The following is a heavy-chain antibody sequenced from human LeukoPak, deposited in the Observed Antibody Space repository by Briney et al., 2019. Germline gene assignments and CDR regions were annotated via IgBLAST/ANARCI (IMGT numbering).Heavy chain of an antibody. J-gene: IGHJ4*02. V-gene: IGHV3-7*01. CDR3: ARSDGIGTTDY. Sequence: GGSLRLSCAASGFTFSVYWMSWARQAPGKGLEWVANINQDGSATWYVDSVRGRFTFSRDNAKNSLYLQMNSLRVEDTAVYYCARSDGIGTTDYWGQGTLVAVSS. D-gene: IGHD1-7*01. CDR2: INQDGSAT. CDR1: GFTFSVYW.